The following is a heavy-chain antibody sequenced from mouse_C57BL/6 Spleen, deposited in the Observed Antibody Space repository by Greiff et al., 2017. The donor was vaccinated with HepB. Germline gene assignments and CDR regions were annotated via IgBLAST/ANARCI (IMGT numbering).Heavy chain of an antibody. CDR2: IYPRSGNT. V-gene: IGHV1-81*01. CDR3: ARGDGYPSKPY. CDR1: GYTFTSYG. Sequence: VQLQQSGAELARPGASVKLSCKASGYTFTSYGISWVKQRTGQGLEWIGEIYPRSGNTYYNEKFKGKATLTADKSSSKAYMELRSLTSEDSAVYFCARGDGYPSKPYWGQGTLVTVSA. J-gene: IGHJ3*01. D-gene: IGHD2-3*01.